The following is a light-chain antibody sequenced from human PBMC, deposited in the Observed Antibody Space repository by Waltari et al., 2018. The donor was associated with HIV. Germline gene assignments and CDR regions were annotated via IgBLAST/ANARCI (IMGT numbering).Light chain of an antibody. J-gene: IGLJ2*01. CDR2: EVK. V-gene: IGLV2-14*01. Sequence: QSALTQPASVSGSIGQSITISCTGTSSDVSFYKYCSWYQLHPGKAPKLIIYEVKNRPSGVSNRFSGSKSGDTASLTISGLQAEDEADYYCNSYTTSSTPVVFGGGTKLTVL. CDR3: NSYTTSSTPVV. CDR1: SSDVSFYKY.